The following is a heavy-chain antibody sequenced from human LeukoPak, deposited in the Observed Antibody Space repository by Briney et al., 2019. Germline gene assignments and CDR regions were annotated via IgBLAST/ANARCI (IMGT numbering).Heavy chain of an antibody. CDR3: ARRTNYYDSSGYSTPVLDYFDY. CDR1: GYSFTSYW. CDR2: IYPGDSDT. V-gene: IGHV5-51*01. Sequence: RGESLKISCKGSGYSFTSYWIGWVRQMPGKGLEWMGIIYPGDSDTRYSPSFQGQVTISADKSISTAYLQWSSLKASDTAMYYSARRTNYYDSSGYSTPVLDYFDYWGQGTLVTVSS. J-gene: IGHJ4*02. D-gene: IGHD3-22*01.